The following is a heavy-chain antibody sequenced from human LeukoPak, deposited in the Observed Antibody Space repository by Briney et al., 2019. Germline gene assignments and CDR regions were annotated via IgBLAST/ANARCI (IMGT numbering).Heavy chain of an antibody. CDR3: ARETEKQWQY. J-gene: IGHJ3*01. CDR1: GYSIGRGYS. V-gene: IGHV4-38-2*02. CDR2: IFHSGST. Sequence: SETLSLTCTVSGYSIGRGYSWGWIRQPPGKGLEWIASIFHSGSTFYNPSLESRGTIPVDASKNHFSLTMTSGTAADTALYSCARETEKQWQYWGQGTTVTVSS. D-gene: IGHD6-19*01.